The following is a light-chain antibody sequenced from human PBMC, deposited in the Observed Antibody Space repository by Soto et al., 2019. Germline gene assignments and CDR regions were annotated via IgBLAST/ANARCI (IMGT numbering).Light chain of an antibody. CDR3: CTYAGSYLWV. CDR1: SSDIGSYNY. J-gene: IGLJ3*02. CDR2: DVS. Sequence: QSALTQPSSVSGSPGQSVTISCTGTSSDIGSYNYVSWYQQHPGKAPKLMIYDVSKRPSGVPDRFSGSKSGNTASLTISGLQTEDEADYYCCTYAGSYLWVFGGGTKVTVL. V-gene: IGLV2-11*01.